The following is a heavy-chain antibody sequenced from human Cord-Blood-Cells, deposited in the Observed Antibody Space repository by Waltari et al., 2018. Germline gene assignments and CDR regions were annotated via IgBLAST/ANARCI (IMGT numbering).Heavy chain of an antibody. CDR3: AKDIYGFSSGWYAFDI. J-gene: IGHJ3*02. D-gene: IGHD6-19*01. CDR2: ISWNSGSI. Sequence: EVQLVESGGGLVQPGRSLRLSCAASGFTFDDYAMHWVRQAPGKGLEWVSGISWNSGSIGYADSVKGRFTISRDNAKNSLYLQMNSLRAEDTALYYCAKDIYGFSSGWYAFDIWGQGTMVTVSS. CDR1: GFTFDDYA. V-gene: IGHV3-9*01.